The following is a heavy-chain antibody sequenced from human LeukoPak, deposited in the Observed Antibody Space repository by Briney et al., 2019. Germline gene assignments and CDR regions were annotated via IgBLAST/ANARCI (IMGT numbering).Heavy chain of an antibody. CDR1: GFTFSSYW. D-gene: IGHD3-16*01. J-gene: IGHJ4*02. CDR3: ARGNMITFGGVTAFDY. CDR2: IKQDGSEK. Sequence: GGSLRLSCAASGFTFSSYWMSWVRQAPGKGLEWVANIKQDGSEKYYVDSVKGRFTISRDNAKNSLYLQMNSLRAEDTAVYYCARGNMITFGGVTAFDYWGQGTLVTVSS. V-gene: IGHV3-7*03.